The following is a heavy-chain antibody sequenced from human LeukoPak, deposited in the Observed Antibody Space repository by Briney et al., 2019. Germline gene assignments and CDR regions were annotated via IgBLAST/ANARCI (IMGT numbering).Heavy chain of an antibody. V-gene: IGHV1-2*02. CDR3: VREGNELLSKDFDY. CDR2: INPHSGGT. CDR1: GFTFTDYY. J-gene: IGHJ4*02. D-gene: IGHD2-21*02. Sequence: ASVKVSCKPSGFTFTDYYIHWVRQAPGQGLEWMGYINPHSGGTSSPQKFQGRVAMTTDTSISSAFMELSSLISDDTAMYYCVREGNELLSKDFDYWGQGTLVTVSS.